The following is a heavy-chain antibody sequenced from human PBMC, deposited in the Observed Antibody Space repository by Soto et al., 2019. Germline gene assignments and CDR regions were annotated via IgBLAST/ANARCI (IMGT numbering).Heavy chain of an antibody. J-gene: IGHJ4*02. V-gene: IGHV4-34*01. CDR1: GGSFSGYY. CDR3: ARDKITGLFDY. D-gene: IGHD2-8*02. CDR2: INHSGST. Sequence: PSETLSVTCAGYGGSFSGYYWTWIRQPPGTGLEWIGEINHSGSTNYNPSLKSRVTISVDTSKNQFSLKLTSVTAADTAVYYCARDKITGLFDYWGQATLVTVSS.